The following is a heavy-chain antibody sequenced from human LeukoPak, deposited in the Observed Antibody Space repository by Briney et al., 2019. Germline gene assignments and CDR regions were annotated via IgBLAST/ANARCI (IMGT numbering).Heavy chain of an antibody. Sequence: GASVKVSCKASGYTFTSYYMHWVRQAPGQGLEWMGIINPSGGSTSYAQKFQGRVTMTRDMSTSTVYMELSSLRSEDTAVYYCARGLLGQDYSYSDFDYWGQGTLVTVSS. CDR2: INPSGGST. V-gene: IGHV1-46*01. CDR3: ARGLLGQDYSYSDFDY. J-gene: IGHJ4*02. CDR1: GYTFTSYY. D-gene: IGHD4-11*01.